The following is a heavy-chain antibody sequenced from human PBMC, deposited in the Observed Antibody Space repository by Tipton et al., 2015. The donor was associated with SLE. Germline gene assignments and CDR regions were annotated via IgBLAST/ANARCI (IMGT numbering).Heavy chain of an antibody. Sequence: TLSLTCIVSGDSISSSSYYWGWIRQPPGKGLEWVGTVYYTGNTFYNPSLKSRVTISVDTSKNQFSLKLNSVTAADTAVYYCARSFPRFFDYWGQGTLVTVSS. CDR1: GDSISSSSYY. CDR2: VYYTGNT. CDR3: ARSFPRFFDY. V-gene: IGHV4-39*07. J-gene: IGHJ4*01.